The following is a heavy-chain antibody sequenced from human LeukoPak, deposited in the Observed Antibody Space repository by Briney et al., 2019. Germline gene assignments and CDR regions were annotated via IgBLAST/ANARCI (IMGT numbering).Heavy chain of an antibody. CDR3: ARVESGSFLFDS. D-gene: IGHD1-26*01. J-gene: IGHJ4*02. CDR1: GASISSYY. V-gene: IGHV4-4*07. CDR2: ISSSGST. Sequence: SETLSLMCTVSGASISSYYWSWIRQSAGKGLEWIGRISSSGSTDYNPSLKSRVSLSVDTSKNQFSLNLRYVTAADTAVYYCARVESGSFLFDSWGQGTLVTVSS.